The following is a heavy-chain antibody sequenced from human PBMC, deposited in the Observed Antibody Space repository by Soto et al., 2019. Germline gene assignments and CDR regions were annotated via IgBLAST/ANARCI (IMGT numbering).Heavy chain of an antibody. J-gene: IGHJ6*02. Sequence: QVQLQESGPGLVKPSGTLSLTCAVSGGSISSSNWWRWVRQPPGKGLEWIGEIYHSGSTNYNPSLKSRVTISVDKSKNQFSLKLSSVTAADTAVYYCARAFGNCSGGSCYSDYYYGMEVWGQGTTVTVSS. CDR2: IYHSGST. D-gene: IGHD2-15*01. V-gene: IGHV4-4*02. CDR1: GGSISSSNW. CDR3: ARAFGNCSGGSCYSDYYYGMEV.